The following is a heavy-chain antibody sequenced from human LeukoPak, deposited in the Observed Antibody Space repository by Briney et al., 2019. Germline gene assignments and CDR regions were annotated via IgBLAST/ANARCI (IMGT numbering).Heavy chain of an antibody. J-gene: IGHJ4*02. CDR2: ISSSSGTI. Sequence: GGSLRLSCAGSGFTFSSYSMSWVRQAPGKGLEWLSYISSSSGTIYYADSVKGRFTISRDNAKNSLYLQMNSLRAEDTAVYYCARDHGIVVVTASRLDSWGQGTLVTVSS. V-gene: IGHV3-48*04. CDR1: GFTFSSYS. CDR3: ARDHGIVVVTASRLDS. D-gene: IGHD2-21*02.